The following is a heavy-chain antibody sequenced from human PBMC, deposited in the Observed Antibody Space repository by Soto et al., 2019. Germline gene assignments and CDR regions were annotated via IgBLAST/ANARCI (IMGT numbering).Heavy chain of an antibody. Sequence: SETLSLTCAVYGGSFSDYYWSWIRQPPGKGLEWIGEINHSGSTNYNPSLKSRVTISVDTSKNQFSLKLSSVTAADTAVYYCARGDVWYPNWGQGALVTVSS. CDR1: GGSFSDYY. J-gene: IGHJ4*02. CDR3: ARGDVWYPN. D-gene: IGHD2-15*01. V-gene: IGHV4-34*01. CDR2: INHSGST.